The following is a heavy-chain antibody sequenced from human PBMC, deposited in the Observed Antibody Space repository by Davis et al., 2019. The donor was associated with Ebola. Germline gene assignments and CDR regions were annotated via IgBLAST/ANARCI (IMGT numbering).Heavy chain of an antibody. D-gene: IGHD3-9*01. CDR1: GGTFSSYA. CDR3: AREGPRGSDILTGYYYYYYYGMDV. J-gene: IGHJ6*02. Sequence: SVKVSCKASGGTFSSYAISWVRQAPGQGLEWMGRIIPILGIANYAQKFQGRVTITADKSTSTAYMELSSLRSEDTAVYYCAREGPRGSDILTGYYYYYYYGMDVWGQGTTVTVSS. CDR2: IIPILGIA. V-gene: IGHV1-69*04.